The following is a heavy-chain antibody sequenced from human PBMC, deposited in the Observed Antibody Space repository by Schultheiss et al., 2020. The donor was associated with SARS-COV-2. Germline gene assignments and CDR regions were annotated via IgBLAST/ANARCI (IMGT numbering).Heavy chain of an antibody. J-gene: IGHJ4*02. CDR2: IYYSGST. CDR1: GGSVSSGSYY. Sequence: SETLSLTCTVSGGSVSSGSYYWSWIRQPPGKGLEWIGYIYYSGSTNYNPSLKSRVTISVDTSKNQFSLKLSSVTAADTAVYYCARHESGAPFDYWGQGTLVTVSS. D-gene: IGHD4-17*01. V-gene: IGHV4-61*01. CDR3: ARHESGAPFDY.